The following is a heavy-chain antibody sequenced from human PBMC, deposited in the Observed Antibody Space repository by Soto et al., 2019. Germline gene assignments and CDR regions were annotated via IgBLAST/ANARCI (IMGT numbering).Heavy chain of an antibody. J-gene: IGHJ3*02. CDR2: VYGSGSS. V-gene: IGHV4-4*07. CDR1: GVSITDFY. Sequence: QVQLQESGPGLVKPSETLSLTCTVSGVSITDFYWSWIRQPAGKGLEWIGRVYGSGSSSYNPSLKSRVTMSADTSKKHFSLNLTSVTAADTAVYYCAVGDPPIWGQGTVVTVSS. CDR3: AVGDPPI.